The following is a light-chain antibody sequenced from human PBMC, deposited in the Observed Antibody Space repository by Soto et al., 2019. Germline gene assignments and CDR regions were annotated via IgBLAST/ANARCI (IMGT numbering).Light chain of an antibody. CDR3: QQSYTPRT. Sequence: DIQMTQSPSSLSASVGDRVTITCRASQSISSYLNWYQQKPGKAPKLLIYAASSLQSGVPSRFSGSGSGTDFTLTISSLQPEDFATYYCQQSYTPRTFGQGPKVDIK. CDR1: QSISSY. J-gene: IGKJ1*01. CDR2: AAS. V-gene: IGKV1-39*01.